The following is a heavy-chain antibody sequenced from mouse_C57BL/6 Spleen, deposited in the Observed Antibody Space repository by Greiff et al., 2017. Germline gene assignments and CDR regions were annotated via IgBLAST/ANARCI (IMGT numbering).Heavy chain of an antibody. CDR2: INPSNGGT. D-gene: IGHD4-1*01. CDR1: GYTFTRYW. Sequence: QVQLKQPGTELVKPGASVKLSCKASGYTFTRYWMHWVKQRPGQGLEWIGNINPSNGGTNYNQKFKSKATLTVDKSSSTAYMQRSSLTSEDSSVCYCARWYWGFAYWGQGTLVTVSA. J-gene: IGHJ3*01. V-gene: IGHV1-53*01. CDR3: ARWYWGFAY.